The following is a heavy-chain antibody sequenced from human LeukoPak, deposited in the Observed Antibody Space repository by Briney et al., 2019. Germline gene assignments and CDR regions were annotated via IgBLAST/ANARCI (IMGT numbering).Heavy chain of an antibody. D-gene: IGHD6-19*01. Sequence: PSETLSLTCAVYGGSFSGYYWSWIRQPPGKGLEWIGEINHSGSTNYNPSLKSRVAISVDTSKNQFSLKLSSVTAADTAVYYCARRARIAVAGSRIDYWGQGTLVTVSS. CDR3: ARRARIAVAGSRIDY. CDR1: GGSFSGYY. V-gene: IGHV4-34*01. CDR2: INHSGST. J-gene: IGHJ4*02.